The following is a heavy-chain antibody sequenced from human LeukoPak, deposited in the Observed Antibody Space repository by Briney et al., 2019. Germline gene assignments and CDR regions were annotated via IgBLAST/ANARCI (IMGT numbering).Heavy chain of an antibody. Sequence: PGMSLRLSCGASGFTFSRYAMHWVRQAPGKGLEWVAVIWSDGGNPYSADSVKGRFTISRDNSKNTLYLQMNSLRAENTAVYYCARGGVVVTPTNPDYWGQGTLVTVSS. D-gene: IGHD3-22*01. CDR3: ARGGVVVTPTNPDY. CDR1: GFTFSRYA. J-gene: IGHJ4*02. V-gene: IGHV3-33*01. CDR2: IWSDGGNP.